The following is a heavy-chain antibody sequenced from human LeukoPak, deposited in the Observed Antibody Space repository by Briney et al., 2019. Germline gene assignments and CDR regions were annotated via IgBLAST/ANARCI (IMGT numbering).Heavy chain of an antibody. CDR1: GYTFSTCD. CDR3: ARVLGSISH. CDR2: MNANTRNT. Sequence: ASEKVSCKASGYTFSTCDINWVRQAPGQGLGWMGCMNANTRNTGFAPKFQGRVTITRATSINPAYMELSSLRSEDTAVYYCARVLGSISHWGQGTLVTVSS. D-gene: IGHD1-1*01. J-gene: IGHJ4*02. V-gene: IGHV1-8*01.